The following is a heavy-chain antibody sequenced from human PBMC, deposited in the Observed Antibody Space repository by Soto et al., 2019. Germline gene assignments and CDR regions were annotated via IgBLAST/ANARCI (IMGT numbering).Heavy chain of an antibody. CDR2: IKEDGSET. D-gene: IGHD3-16*01. Sequence: EVQLVESGGGLVQPGGSLRLSCAASGFTFSTYWMSWVRQAPGKGLEWVANIKEDGSETYQVDSVKGRFTISRDNAKNSLYLYMNILRAEDTAIYYCARDRRGGDYIWGSYRDYWGQGTLVTVSS. J-gene: IGHJ4*02. V-gene: IGHV3-7*03. CDR3: ARDRRGGDYIWGSYRDY. CDR1: GFTFSTYW.